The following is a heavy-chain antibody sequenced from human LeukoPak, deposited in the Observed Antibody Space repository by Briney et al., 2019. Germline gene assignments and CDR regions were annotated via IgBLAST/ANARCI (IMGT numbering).Heavy chain of an antibody. D-gene: IGHD1-1*01. CDR1: GFTFTCCG. CDR3: ARKNEQGVTDF. Sequence: GPLRLSCAASGFTFTCCGMHWVRQAPGKGLEWLAVISYHGSNIYYADSVKGRFTISRDNSKNTAFLQMNSLRPEDTALYYCARKNEQGVTDFWGQGALVTVSA. CDR2: ISYHGSNI. V-gene: IGHV3-30*03. J-gene: IGHJ4*02.